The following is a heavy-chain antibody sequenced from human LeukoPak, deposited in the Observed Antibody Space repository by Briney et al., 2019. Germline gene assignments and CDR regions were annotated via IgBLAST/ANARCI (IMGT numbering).Heavy chain of an antibody. CDR1: GGSISSYY. J-gene: IGHJ5*02. D-gene: IGHD3-22*01. V-gene: IGHV4-59*01. Sequence: SETLSLTCTVSGGSISSYYWSWIRQPPGKGLEWIGYIYYSGTTNYNPSLKSRVTISVDTSKNQFSLKLSSVTAADTAVYYCARGGTYYYDKSGINWFDPWGQGTPVTVSS. CDR2: IYYSGTT. CDR3: ARGGTYYYDKSGINWFDP.